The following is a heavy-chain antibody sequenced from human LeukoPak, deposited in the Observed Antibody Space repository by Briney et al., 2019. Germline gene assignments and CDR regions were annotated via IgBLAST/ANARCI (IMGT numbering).Heavy chain of an antibody. CDR3: AKVPGRGWELLAGYYMDV. Sequence: GGSLRLSCAASGFTFSNFAMSWIRQAPGKGLEWVSALNGDNTYYADSVKGRFTVSRDNSKNTLYLQMNSLRAEDTAVYYCAKVPGRGWELLAGYYMDVWGKGTTVTVSS. V-gene: IGHV3-23*01. J-gene: IGHJ6*03. D-gene: IGHD1-26*01. CDR2: LNGDNT. CDR1: GFTFSNFA.